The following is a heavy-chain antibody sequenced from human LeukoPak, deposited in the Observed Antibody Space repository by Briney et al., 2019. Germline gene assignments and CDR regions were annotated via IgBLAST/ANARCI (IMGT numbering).Heavy chain of an antibody. J-gene: IGHJ6*02. CDR2: IIPIFGTA. CDR1: GGTFSSYA. V-gene: IGHV1-69*01. CDR3: ARAGADLNSSSFKTPTSLKYGMDV. Sequence: SVKVSCKASGGTFSSYAISWVRPAPGQGLEWMGGIIPIFGTANYAQKFQGRVTITADESTSTAYMELSSLRSEDTAVYYCARAGADLNSSSFKTPTSLKYGMDVWGQGTTVTVSS. D-gene: IGHD6-13*01.